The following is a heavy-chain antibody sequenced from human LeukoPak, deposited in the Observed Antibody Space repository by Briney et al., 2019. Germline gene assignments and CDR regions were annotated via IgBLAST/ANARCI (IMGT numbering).Heavy chain of an antibody. V-gene: IGHV4-4*07. CDR3: AREPDSSGYLDY. CDR1: GDSISSYY. D-gene: IGHD3-22*01. CDR2: IYTSGKT. Sequence: PSETLSLTCTVSGDSISSYYWTWIRQPAGKGLEWIGRIYTSGKTNYNPSLKSRVTISVDTSKNQFSLKLSSVTAADTAVYYCAREPDSSGYLDYWGQGTLVTVSS. J-gene: IGHJ4*02.